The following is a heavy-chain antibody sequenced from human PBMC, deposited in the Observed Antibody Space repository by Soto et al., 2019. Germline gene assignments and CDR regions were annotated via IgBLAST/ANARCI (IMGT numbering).Heavy chain of an antibody. Sequence: ASVKVSCKASGYTFTSYAMHWVRQAPGQRLEWMGWINAGNGDTKYSQKFQGRVTITRDTSASTAYMELSSLRSEDTAVYYCARGIVVVTALDYWGQGTLVTVSS. D-gene: IGHD2-21*02. CDR3: ARGIVVVTALDY. J-gene: IGHJ4*02. CDR1: GYTFTSYA. V-gene: IGHV1-3*01. CDR2: INAGNGDT.